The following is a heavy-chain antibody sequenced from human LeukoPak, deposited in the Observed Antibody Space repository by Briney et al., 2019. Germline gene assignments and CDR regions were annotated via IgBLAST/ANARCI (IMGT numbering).Heavy chain of an antibody. CDR2: INPNSGGT. CDR1: GYTFTGYY. V-gene: IGHV1-2*02. D-gene: IGHD4-17*01. CDR3: ARAPYGDYEGVLGMDV. J-gene: IGHJ6*02. Sequence: ASVKVSYKASGYTFTGYYMHWVRQAPGQGLEWMGWINPNSGGTNYAQKFQGRVTMTRDTSISTAYMELSRLRSDDTAVYYCARAPYGDYEGVLGMDVWGQGTTVTVSS.